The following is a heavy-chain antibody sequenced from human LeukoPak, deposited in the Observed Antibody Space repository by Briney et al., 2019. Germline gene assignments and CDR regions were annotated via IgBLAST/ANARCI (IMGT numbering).Heavy chain of an antibody. CDR2: IYYSGST. CDR1: GGSISSSSYY. D-gene: IGHD3-22*01. Sequence: PSETLSLTCTVSGGSISSSSYYWGWIRQPPGKGLEWIGSIYYSGSTYYNPSLKSRVTISVDTSKNQFSLKLSSVTAADTAVYYCARSRSPAPYYYDSSGPHDAFDIWGQGTMVTVSS. J-gene: IGHJ3*02. CDR3: ARSRSPAPYYYDSSGPHDAFDI. V-gene: IGHV4-39*07.